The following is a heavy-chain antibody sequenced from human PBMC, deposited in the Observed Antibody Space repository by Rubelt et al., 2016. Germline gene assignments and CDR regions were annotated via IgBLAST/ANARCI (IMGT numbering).Heavy chain of an antibody. D-gene: IGHD1-26*01. Sequence: GESLRLSCAASGFPFSTYAMSWVRQAPGKGLEWVSGISGSGGDTFYADSVKGRFTISRDNSKNTLYLQMNSLRAEDTAVYYCAKDHDSGSYYKSFDYWGQGTLVTVSS. CDR1: GFPFSTYA. CDR2: ISGSGGDT. J-gene: IGHJ4*02. V-gene: IGHV3-23*01. CDR3: AKDHDSGSYYKSFDY.